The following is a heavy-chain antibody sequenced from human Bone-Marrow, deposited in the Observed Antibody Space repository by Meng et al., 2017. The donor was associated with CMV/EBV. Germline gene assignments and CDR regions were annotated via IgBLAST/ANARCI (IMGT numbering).Heavy chain of an antibody. CDR2: FNGYNGDT. V-gene: IGHV1-18*01. J-gene: IGHJ4*02. CDR3: ARVGVQYGDYDPRFDY. Sequence: ASVKVSCKASGFTFSTYVITWVRQAPGQGLEWMGWFNGYNGDTNYAQKAQGRVTVTIDTSTSTAYMELRSLRSDDTAVYYCARVGVQYGDYDPRFDYWGQGTLVTVSS. CDR1: GFTFSTYV. D-gene: IGHD4-17*01.